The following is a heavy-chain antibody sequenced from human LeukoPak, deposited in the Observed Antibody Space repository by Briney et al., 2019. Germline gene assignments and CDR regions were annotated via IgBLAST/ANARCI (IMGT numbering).Heavy chain of an antibody. Sequence: ASVKVSCEASGYTFTSYGISWVRQAPGQGLEWMGWISAYNGNTNYAQKLQGRVTMTTDTSTSTAYMELRSLRSDDTAVYYCARMPMVRGVIPYFDYWGQGTLVTVSS. J-gene: IGHJ4*02. V-gene: IGHV1-18*01. CDR2: ISAYNGNT. D-gene: IGHD3-10*01. CDR3: ARMPMVRGVIPYFDY. CDR1: GYTFTSYG.